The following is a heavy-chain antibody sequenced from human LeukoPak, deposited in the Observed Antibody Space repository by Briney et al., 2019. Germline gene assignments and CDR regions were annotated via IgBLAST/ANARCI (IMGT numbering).Heavy chain of an antibody. Sequence: SETLSLTCTVSGGSISSYYWSWIRQPPGKGLEWIGYIYYSGSTNYNPSLKSRVIISEDTSKNQFSLKLSSVTAADTAVYYCARESPSGSYYRVDYWGQGTLVTVSS. CDR2: IYYSGST. V-gene: IGHV4-59*12. CDR3: ARESPSGSYYRVDY. J-gene: IGHJ4*02. CDR1: GGSISSYY. D-gene: IGHD1-26*01.